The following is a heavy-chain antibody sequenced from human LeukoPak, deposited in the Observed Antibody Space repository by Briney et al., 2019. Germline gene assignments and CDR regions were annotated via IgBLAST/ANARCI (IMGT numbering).Heavy chain of an antibody. J-gene: IGHJ4*02. CDR2: MGGSGTSI. D-gene: IGHD1-14*01. V-gene: IGHV3-21*01. Sequence: GGSLRLSCETSGFTFRTYAMNWVRQAPGKGLEWVSSMGGSGTSIYYADSVKGRFTISRDNAKNSLYLQMNSLRVDDTAVYYCAREEPGNLGQAFHYWGQGTLVTVSS. CDR1: GFTFRTYA. CDR3: AREEPGNLGQAFHY.